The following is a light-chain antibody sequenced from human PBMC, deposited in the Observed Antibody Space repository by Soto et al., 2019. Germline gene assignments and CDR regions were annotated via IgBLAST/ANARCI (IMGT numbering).Light chain of an antibody. J-gene: IGKJ2*03. V-gene: IGKV3-20*01. Sequence: EIVLTQSPGTLSLSPGERATLSCGARQSVSSSNLAWYQHKPGQPPRLVMYGASSRATGIPDRFSGSGSGTDFTLTISRLEPEDFAIYYCQQYGSSPVSFGQGTKLEIK. CDR2: GAS. CDR1: QSVSSSN. CDR3: QQYGSSPVS.